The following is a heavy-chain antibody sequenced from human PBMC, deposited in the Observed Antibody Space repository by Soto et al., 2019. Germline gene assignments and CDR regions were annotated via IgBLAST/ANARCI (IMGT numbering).Heavy chain of an antibody. J-gene: IGHJ4*02. CDR1: GFTFSSYG. CDR2: IWYDGSNK. V-gene: IGHV3-33*01. Sequence: QVQLVESGGGVVQPGRSLRLSCAASGFTFSSYGMHWVRQAPGKGLEWVAVIWYDGSNKYYADFVKGRFTISRDNSKNTLYLQMNSLRAEDTAVYYCARDLVTMVRGVIGYWGQGTLVTVSS. D-gene: IGHD3-10*01. CDR3: ARDLVTMVRGVIGY.